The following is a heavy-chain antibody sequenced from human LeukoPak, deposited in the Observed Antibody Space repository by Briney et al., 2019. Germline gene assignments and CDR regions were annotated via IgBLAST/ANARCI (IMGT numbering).Heavy chain of an antibody. V-gene: IGHV4-39*01. CDR3: ARRSPSGYYYMDV. CDR1: GGSISSSSYY. CDR2: IYYSGST. Sequence: KPPETLSLTCTVSGGSISSSSYYWGWIRQPPGKGLEWIGSIYYSGSTYYNPSLKSRVTISVDTSKNQFSLKLSSVTAADTAVYYCARRSPSGYYYMDVWGKGTTVTVSS. J-gene: IGHJ6*03.